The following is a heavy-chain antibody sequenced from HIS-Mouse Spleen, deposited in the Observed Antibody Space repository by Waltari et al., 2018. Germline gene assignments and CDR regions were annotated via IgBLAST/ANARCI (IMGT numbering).Heavy chain of an antibody. CDR1: GYSFTRSW. CDR2: IYPGDSDT. Sequence: EVQLVQSGAEVKTPGESLKISCKGSGYSFTRSWIGCGRQMPGKGLEWMGIIYPGDSDTRYSPSVQGQVTISADKSISTAYLQWSSLKASDTAMYYCAKRDVAYYFDYWGQGTLVTVSS. V-gene: IGHV5-51*03. D-gene: IGHD5-12*01. J-gene: IGHJ4*02. CDR3: AKRDVAYYFDY.